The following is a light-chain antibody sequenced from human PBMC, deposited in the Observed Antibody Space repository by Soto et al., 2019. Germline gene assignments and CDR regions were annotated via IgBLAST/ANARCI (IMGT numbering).Light chain of an antibody. J-gene: IGLJ3*02. V-gene: IGLV2-23*01. CDR3: CSYAGSRTLV. CDR2: EGS. CDR1: SSDVGSYNL. Sequence: QSALTQPASVSGSPGQSITISCTGTSSDVGSYNLVSWYQQHPGKAPKLMIYEGSKRPSGVSNRFSGSKSGNTASLTISGLQAEDEADYYCCSYAGSRTLVFGGGTTLTVL.